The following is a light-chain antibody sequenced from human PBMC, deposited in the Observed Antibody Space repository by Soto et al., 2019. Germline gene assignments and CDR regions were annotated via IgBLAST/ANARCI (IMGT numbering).Light chain of an antibody. CDR3: QQYENYWT. Sequence: DIQLTQSPSFRSASVVDRVTITCRASQGIGSYLAWYQHKPGKAPKLLIYDASNLDSGVPSRFSGSGSGTEFSLTISNLQPDDCATYYCQQYENYWTFGQGTKVDIK. CDR2: DAS. CDR1: QGIGSY. V-gene: IGKV1-9*01. J-gene: IGKJ1*01.